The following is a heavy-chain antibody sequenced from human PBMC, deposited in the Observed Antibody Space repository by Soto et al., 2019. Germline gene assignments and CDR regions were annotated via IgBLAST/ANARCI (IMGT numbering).Heavy chain of an antibody. CDR3: ASMSSGYPAMVGFDP. V-gene: IGHV1-3*01. Sequence: ASVKVSCKVSGYTFTSHAMHWVRQAPGQRLEWMGWINAGNGNTKYSQKFQGRVTITRDTSASTAYMELSSLRSEDTAVYYCASMSSGYPAMVGFDPWGQGTLVTVSS. D-gene: IGHD3-22*01. CDR2: INAGNGNT. J-gene: IGHJ5*02. CDR1: GYTFTSHA.